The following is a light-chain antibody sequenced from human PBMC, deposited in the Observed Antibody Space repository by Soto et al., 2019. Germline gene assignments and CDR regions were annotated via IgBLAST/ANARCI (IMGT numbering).Light chain of an antibody. Sequence: QSVLTQPRSVSESPGHSVSISCTASSSDVGGYNSVSWYQQHPGKAPKLMIYDVNKRPSGVPDRFSGSKSGNTASLTISGLQAEDEADYYCCSYAGSNILVFGGGTQLTVL. V-gene: IGLV2-11*01. J-gene: IGLJ2*01. CDR3: CSYAGSNILV. CDR1: SSDVGGYNS. CDR2: DVN.